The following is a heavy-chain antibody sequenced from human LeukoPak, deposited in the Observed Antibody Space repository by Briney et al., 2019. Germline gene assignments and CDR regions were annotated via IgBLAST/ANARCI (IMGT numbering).Heavy chain of an antibody. D-gene: IGHD3-3*01. V-gene: IGHV1-69*13. CDR1: GGTFSSFG. Sequence: GASVKVSCKASGGTFSSFGISWVRQAPGQGLEWMGSIIPIFTTTNYAQKFQGRVTITADESTSTVYMELSSLRSEDTAVYYCAGEGIDLRWGQGTLVTVSS. CDR2: IIPIFTTT. J-gene: IGHJ4*02. CDR3: AGEGIDLR.